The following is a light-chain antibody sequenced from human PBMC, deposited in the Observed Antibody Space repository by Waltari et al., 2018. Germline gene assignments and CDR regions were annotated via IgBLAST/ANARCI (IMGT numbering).Light chain of an antibody. V-gene: IGLV2-14*01. CDR2: DVS. CDR3: NSYTRKTASVV. CDR1: SSAICFYNY. J-gene: IGLJ3*02. Sequence: QSALTQPASVSGSPGQSITISCLGTSSAICFYNYVPWYQQYPGQAPKLMIYDVSKRPSGVSDRFSGSKSDNTASLTISGLRAEDEADYYCNSYTRKTASVVFGGGTKLTVL.